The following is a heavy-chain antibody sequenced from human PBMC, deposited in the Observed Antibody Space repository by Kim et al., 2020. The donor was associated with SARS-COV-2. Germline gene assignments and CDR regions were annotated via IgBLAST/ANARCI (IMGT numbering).Heavy chain of an antibody. CDR1: GGSISSGGYY. CDR3: ASAGPQRALEIWFGEPNAFDT. J-gene: IGHJ3*02. CDR2: ISYSAST. Sequence: SETLSLTCTVSGGSISSGGYYWSWIRQHPGQDLEWIVYISYSASTYSNPSLQSRVTISVYTSKIQLSLTLSSVTAADTAVYYCASAGPQRALEIWFGEPNAFDTWGQGTMVTVSS. V-gene: IGHV4-31*03. D-gene: IGHD3-10*01.